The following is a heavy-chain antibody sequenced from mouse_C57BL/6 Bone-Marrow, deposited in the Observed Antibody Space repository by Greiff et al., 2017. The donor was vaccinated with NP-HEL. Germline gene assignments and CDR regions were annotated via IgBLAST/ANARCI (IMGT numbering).Heavy chain of an antibody. CDR3: ARDVHYYGSYYFDD. CDR1: GFSLTSYG. V-gene: IGHV2-2*01. CDR2: IWSGGST. Sequence: QVQLQQSGPGLVQPSQSLSITCTVSGFSLTSYGVHWVRQSPGKGLEWLGVIWSGGSTDYNAAFISRLSISKDNSKSQVFFKMNSRQADDTAIYCCARDVHYYGSYYFDDWGQGTTLTVSS. J-gene: IGHJ2*01. D-gene: IGHD1-1*01.